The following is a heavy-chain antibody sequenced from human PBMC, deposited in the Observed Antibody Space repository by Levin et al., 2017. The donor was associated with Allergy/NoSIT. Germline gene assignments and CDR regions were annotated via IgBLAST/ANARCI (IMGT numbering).Heavy chain of an antibody. CDR2: IWYDGSNK. D-gene: IGHD3-16*01. J-gene: IGHJ6*02. CDR1: GFSFSNYG. V-gene: IGHV3-33*01. CDR3: AREILRFPLGYYYYGMDV. Sequence: AGGSLRLSCAASGFSFSNYGMHWVRQVPGKGLEWVAVIWYDGSNKYYADSLKGRFTISRDNSKNTLYLQMNSLRGDDTAVYYCAREILRFPLGYYYYGMDVWGQGTTVTVSS.